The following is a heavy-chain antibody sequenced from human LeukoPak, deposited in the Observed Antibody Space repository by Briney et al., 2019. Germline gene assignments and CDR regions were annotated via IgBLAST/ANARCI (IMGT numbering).Heavy chain of an antibody. CDR2: INYMVGIE. CDR1: GGTFSSYA. CDR3: ATGILESLFGGNYYYHAMDT. V-gene: IGHV1-69*04. D-gene: IGHD3-3*01. Sequence: SVTLSCTASGGTFSSYAISWVRQAPGQGLEWMGWINYMVGIENYAQKLQGRVTITAEKSKRTAYMEMSRLRAEATAEYYWATGILESLFGGNYYYHAMDTWGQGATFTVSS. J-gene: IGHJ6*02.